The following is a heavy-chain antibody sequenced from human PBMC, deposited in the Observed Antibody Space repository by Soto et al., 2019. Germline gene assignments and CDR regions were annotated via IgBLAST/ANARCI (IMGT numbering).Heavy chain of an antibody. CDR3: AKGGYNYGFFFDC. Sequence: GGSLRLPCAASGFTFSTYAMSWVRQAPGKGLEWVSTIDNSVGITYYADSVKGRFTISRDNSKNTLYLQMNSLRAEDTAVYYCAKGGYNYGFFFDCWGQGTLVTVSS. J-gene: IGHJ4*02. D-gene: IGHD5-18*01. CDR1: GFTFSTYA. V-gene: IGHV3-23*05. CDR2: IDNSVGIT.